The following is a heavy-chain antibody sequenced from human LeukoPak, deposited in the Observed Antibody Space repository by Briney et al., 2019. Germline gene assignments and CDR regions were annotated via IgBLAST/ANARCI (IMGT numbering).Heavy chain of an antibody. Sequence: GGSLRLSCAASGFTFSNYAMTWVRQAPGKGPEWVSAISGTSDNTYYADSVRGRFTISRDNSKNTLYLQVNSLRAEDTAIYYCSKGRTVTGTLALDYWGQGTLVTVSS. CDR1: GFTFSNYA. CDR2: ISGTSDNT. D-gene: IGHD6-19*01. J-gene: IGHJ4*02. CDR3: SKGRTVTGTLALDY. V-gene: IGHV3-23*01.